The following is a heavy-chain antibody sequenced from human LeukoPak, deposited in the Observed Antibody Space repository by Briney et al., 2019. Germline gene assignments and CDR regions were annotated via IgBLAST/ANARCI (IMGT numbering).Heavy chain of an antibody. D-gene: IGHD6-25*01. CDR3: AREAIAAGKNFDY. CDR1: GYAITSHF. Sequence: ASVKVSCKTSGYAITSHFMHWVRQAPGQGLEWVGTIHPDGETTTYGQKFQGRVTMTCDTSTSTVYMDLSSLRSEDTAVYYCAREAIAAGKNFDYWGQGIQVTVSS. V-gene: IGHV1-46*01. CDR2: IHPDGETT. J-gene: IGHJ4*02.